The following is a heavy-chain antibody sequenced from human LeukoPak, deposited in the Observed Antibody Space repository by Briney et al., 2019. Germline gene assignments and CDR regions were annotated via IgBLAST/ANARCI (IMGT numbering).Heavy chain of an antibody. CDR2: MSYSGST. Sequence: SETLSLTCTVSGGSITSSSYSWGWIRQPPGKGLEWIASMSYSGSTYYNPSLKSRVTISVDTSRNQFSLKLSSVTAADTAVYYCARASGWYRTNWYFDLWGRGTLVTVSS. CDR1: GGSITSSSYS. CDR3: ARASGWYRTNWYFDL. J-gene: IGHJ2*01. D-gene: IGHD6-19*01. V-gene: IGHV4-39*07.